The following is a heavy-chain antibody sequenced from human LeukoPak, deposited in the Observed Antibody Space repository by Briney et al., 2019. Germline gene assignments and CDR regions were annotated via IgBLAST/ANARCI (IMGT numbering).Heavy chain of an antibody. CDR3: ARAVPLWFGELLLDY. CDR1: GFTFSSYA. CDR2: ISYDGSNK. D-gene: IGHD3-10*01. Sequence: GGSLRLSCAASGFTFSSYAMHWVRQAPGKGLEWVAVISYDGSNKNYADSVKGRFTISRDNSKNTLYLQMNSLRAEDTAVYYCARAVPLWFGELLLDYWGQGTLVTVYS. V-gene: IGHV3-30*04. J-gene: IGHJ4*02.